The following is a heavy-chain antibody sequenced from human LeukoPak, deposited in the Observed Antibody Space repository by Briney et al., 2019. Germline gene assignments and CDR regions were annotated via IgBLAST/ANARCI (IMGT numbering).Heavy chain of an antibody. Sequence: SETLSLTCAVYGGSFSNYFWTWIRQPPGKGLEWIGEINHSGSTNYNPSLKSRVTISVDTSKNQFSLKLTSVTAADTAFYYCARGVYYFDNWGRGTLVTVSS. V-gene: IGHV4-34*01. CDR1: GGSFSNYF. CDR3: ARGVYYFDN. J-gene: IGHJ4*02. CDR2: INHSGST.